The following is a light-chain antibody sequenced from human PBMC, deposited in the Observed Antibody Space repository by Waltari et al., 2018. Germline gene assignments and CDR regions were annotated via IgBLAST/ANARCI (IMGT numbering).Light chain of an antibody. V-gene: IGKV4-1*01. J-gene: IGKJ4*01. CDR1: QSVLSRAKNKNY. CDR3: QQYYSIPLS. Sequence: DIVVTQYPDSPAVSLGERATIKCKSSQSVLSRAKNKNYLARYQEKPGQPPKLLIYWATTRESGVPDRFSGSGYGTEFTLTISSLQADDVALYYCQQYYSIPLSFGGGTKVDIK. CDR2: WAT.